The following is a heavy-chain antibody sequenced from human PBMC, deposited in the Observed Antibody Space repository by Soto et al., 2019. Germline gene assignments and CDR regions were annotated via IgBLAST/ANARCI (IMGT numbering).Heavy chain of an antibody. J-gene: IGHJ6*03. Sequence: PSETLSLTCAVYGGSFSGYYWSWIRQPPGKGLEWIGEINHSGSTNYNPSLKSRVTISVDTSKNQFSLKLSSVTAADTAVYYCARGFAEPHYYYYYMDVWGKGTTVTVSS. V-gene: IGHV4-34*01. CDR2: INHSGST. CDR3: ARGFAEPHYYYYYMDV. CDR1: GGSFSGYY.